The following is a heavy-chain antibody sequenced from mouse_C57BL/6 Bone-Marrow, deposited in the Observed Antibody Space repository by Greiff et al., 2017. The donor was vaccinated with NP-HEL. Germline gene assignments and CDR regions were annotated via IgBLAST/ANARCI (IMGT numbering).Heavy chain of an antibody. D-gene: IGHD2-3*01. CDR1: GYTFTSYW. Sequence: VQLQQPGAELVRPGTSVKLSCKASGYTFTSYWMHWVKQRPGQGLEWIGVIDPSDSYTNYNQKFKGKATLTVDTSSSTAYMQLSSLTSEDSAVYYCAKDGGYYEAMDYWGQGTSVTVSS. CDR2: IDPSDSYT. J-gene: IGHJ4*01. CDR3: AKDGGYYEAMDY. V-gene: IGHV1-59*01.